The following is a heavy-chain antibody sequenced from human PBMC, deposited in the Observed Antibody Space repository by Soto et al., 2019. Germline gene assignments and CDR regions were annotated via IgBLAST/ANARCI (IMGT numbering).Heavy chain of an antibody. CDR1: GDSISSGYY. Sequence: SETLSLTCAVSGDSISSGYYWAWIRRPPGKGLEWIGSIYHSGTTYYNPSLKSRVTISVDTSQNQFSLKLSSVTAADTAVYYCARDGYCGADCYSAAFDIWGQGTMVTVSS. V-gene: IGHV4-38-2*02. CDR2: IYHSGTT. D-gene: IGHD2-21*02. J-gene: IGHJ3*02. CDR3: ARDGYCGADCYSAAFDI.